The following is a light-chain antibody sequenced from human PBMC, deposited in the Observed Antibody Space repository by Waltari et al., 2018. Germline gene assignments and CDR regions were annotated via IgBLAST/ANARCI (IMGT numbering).Light chain of an antibody. Sequence: QSALTQPASVSGSPGQTITISCTGIGGALGASDFVSWYQHLPGRAPQVIIYDVTARPSGVSHRFSASKSSNTASLTISGLQPEDEGDYYCTSQTLDGVVIFGGGTQVTV. V-gene: IGLV2-14*03. CDR3: TSQTLDGVVI. CDR1: GGALGASDF. CDR2: DVT. J-gene: IGLJ2*01.